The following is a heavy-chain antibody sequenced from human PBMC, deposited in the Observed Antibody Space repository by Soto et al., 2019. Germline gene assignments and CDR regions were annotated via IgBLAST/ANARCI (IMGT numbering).Heavy chain of an antibody. CDR3: VISNYFDRFDY. J-gene: IGHJ4*02. D-gene: IGHD3-9*01. CDR1: GDSVSSGNYY. Sequence: QVQLQESGPGLVKPSQTLSLTCTVSGDSVSSGNYYWSWIRQPPGKGPEWIGLIYSGGNSHHNPSLKSRVTISRDTSENQISLSLSSVSAADTAVYYCVISNYFDRFDYWGQGTLVIVSS. V-gene: IGHV4-30-4*01. CDR2: IYSGGNS.